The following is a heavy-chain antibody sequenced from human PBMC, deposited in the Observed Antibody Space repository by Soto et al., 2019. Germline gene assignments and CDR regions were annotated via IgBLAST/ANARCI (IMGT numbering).Heavy chain of an antibody. CDR3: ARSPLLNDFWSGYRGWFDP. J-gene: IGHJ5*02. CDR2: IIPILGIA. D-gene: IGHD3-3*01. Sequence: GASVKVSCKASGGTFSSYTISWVRQAPGQGLEWMGRIIPILGIANYAQKFQGRVTITADKSTSTAYMELSSLRSEDTAVYYCARSPLLNDFWSGYRGWFDPWGQGTLVTVSS. CDR1: GGTFSSYT. V-gene: IGHV1-69*02.